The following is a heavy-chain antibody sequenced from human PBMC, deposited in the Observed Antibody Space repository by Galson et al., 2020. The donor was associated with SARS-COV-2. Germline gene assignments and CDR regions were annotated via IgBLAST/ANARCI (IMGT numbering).Heavy chain of an antibody. D-gene: IGHD6-19*01. CDR3: ARVGTRSGWKYYFDY. CDR1: GFTFSSCW. Sequence: TGGPLRLSCAASGFTFSSCWMHWVRQAPGKGLVWVSRINSDGSSTSYADSVKGRFTISRDNAKNTLYLQMNSLRAEDTAVYYCARVGTRSGWKYYFDYWGQGTLVTVSS. J-gene: IGHJ4*02. CDR2: INSDGSST. V-gene: IGHV3-74*01.